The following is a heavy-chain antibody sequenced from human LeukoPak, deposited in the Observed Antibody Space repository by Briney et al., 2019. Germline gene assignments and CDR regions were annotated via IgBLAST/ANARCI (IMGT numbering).Heavy chain of an antibody. J-gene: IGHJ4*02. Sequence: ASVKVSCKASGYTFTGYYMHWVRQAPGQGLEWMGWINPNSGGTNYAQKFQGRVTMTRDTSISTAYMELSRLRSDDTAVYYCAAVRGPKRYHDYWGQGTLVTVSS. CDR1: GYTFTGYY. CDR2: INPNSGGT. D-gene: IGHD3-9*01. CDR3: AAVRGPKRYHDY. V-gene: IGHV1-2*02.